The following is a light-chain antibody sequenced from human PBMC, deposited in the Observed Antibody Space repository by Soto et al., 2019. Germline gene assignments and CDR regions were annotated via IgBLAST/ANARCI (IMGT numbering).Light chain of an antibody. CDR3: QSYDSSLSGSRV. CDR1: SSNIGAGYD. CDR2: GNS. V-gene: IGLV1-40*01. J-gene: IGLJ2*01. Sequence: QSVLTQPPSVSGAPGQRVTISCTGSSSNIGAGYDVHWYQQRPGTAPKLLIYGNSNRPSGVPDRFSGSKSGTSASLAITGLQAEDEADYYCQSYDSSLSGSRVFGGGTQVTVL.